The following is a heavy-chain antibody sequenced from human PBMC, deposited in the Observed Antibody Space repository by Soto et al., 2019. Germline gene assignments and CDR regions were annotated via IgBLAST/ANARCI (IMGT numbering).Heavy chain of an antibody. D-gene: IGHD5-18*01. CDR1: GGSLSTGGYY. CDR2: IYYSGST. V-gene: IGHV4-31*03. Sequence: SETLSLTRTVSGGSLSTGGYYWSWIRQHPGKGLEWIGYIYYSGSTYYNPSLKSRVTISVDTSENQFSLKLNSVTAADTAVYYCAGRGYNYIDYWGQGTLVTVSS. J-gene: IGHJ4*02. CDR3: AGRGYNYIDY.